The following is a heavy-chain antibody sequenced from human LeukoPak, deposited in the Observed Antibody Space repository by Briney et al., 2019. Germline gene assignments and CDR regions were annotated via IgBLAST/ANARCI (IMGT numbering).Heavy chain of an antibody. CDR2: ISWNSGSI. CDR3: AKDTRGRYYYGMDV. Sequence: LPGGSLRLSCAASGFTFSSSAMSWVRQVPGKGLEWVSGISWNSGSIGYADSVKGRFTISRGNAKNSLYLQMNSLRAEDTALYYCAKDTRGRYYYGMDVWGQGTTVTVSS. J-gene: IGHJ6*02. CDR1: GFTFSSSA. V-gene: IGHV3-9*01. D-gene: IGHD3-10*01.